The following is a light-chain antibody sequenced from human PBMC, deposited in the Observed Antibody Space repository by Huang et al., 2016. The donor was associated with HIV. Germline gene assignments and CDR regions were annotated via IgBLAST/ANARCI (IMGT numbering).Light chain of an antibody. CDR2: SAS. CDR3: QQSYSTPHT. V-gene: IGKV1-39*01. J-gene: IGKJ2*01. Sequence: DIQMTQSPSSLSASVGDSVTITCRASQSISSYLNWYQQKPGKAPKLLIYSASSLESGVPSRFSGSGSGTYFTLTISSLQPEDFATYYCQQSYSTPHTFGQGTKLEIK. CDR1: QSISSY.